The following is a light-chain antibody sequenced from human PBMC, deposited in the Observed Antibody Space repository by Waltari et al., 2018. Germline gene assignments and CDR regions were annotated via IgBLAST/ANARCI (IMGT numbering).Light chain of an antibody. CDR1: QDISNY. CDR3: QQYEDLPL. J-gene: IGKJ3*01. V-gene: IGKV1-33*01. Sequence: DIQMTQSPSSLSASVVDRVTITCQASQDISNYLNWYQQKLGKAPKLLIYDASNLETGVPSRFSGSGSGTDFTFSISSLQPEDIATYYCQQYEDLPLFGPGTKVEIK. CDR2: DAS.